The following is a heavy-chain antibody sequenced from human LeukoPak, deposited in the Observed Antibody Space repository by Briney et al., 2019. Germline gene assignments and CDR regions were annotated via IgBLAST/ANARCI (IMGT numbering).Heavy chain of an antibody. CDR2: IYPGYSDA. J-gene: IGHJ5*02. CDR1: GYTLTNNW. V-gene: IGHV5-51*01. CDR3: VRFALTSSLDH. D-gene: IGHD6-13*01. Sequence: GESLKTSCKISGYTLTNNWIGWVRQVPGKGLEWMGLIYPGYSDAKYSPSFQGQVILSVDASISTAYLQLTGLRASDTAIYYCVRFALTSSLDHWGQGTLVTVSS.